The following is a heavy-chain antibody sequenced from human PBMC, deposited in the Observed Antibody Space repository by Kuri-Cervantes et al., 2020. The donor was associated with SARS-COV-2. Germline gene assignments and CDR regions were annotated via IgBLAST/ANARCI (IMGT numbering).Heavy chain of an antibody. V-gene: IGHV3-23*01. J-gene: IGHJ5*02. Sequence: GESLKISCEASGFTFNTHAMRWVRQAPGKGLEWVSFLSCSGGTTFYADSVKGRFTISRDNSKNTLYLQMNSLRAEDTAVYYCSVSLIVAWLDPWGQGSLVTVSS. CDR3: SVSLIVAWLDP. CDR2: LSCSGGTT. CDR1: GFTFNTHA. D-gene: IGHD2-15*01.